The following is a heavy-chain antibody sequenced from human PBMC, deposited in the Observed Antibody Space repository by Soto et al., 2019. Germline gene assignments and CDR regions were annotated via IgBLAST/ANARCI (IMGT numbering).Heavy chain of an antibody. Sequence: PGGSLRLSCAASGFTFSSYAMHWVRQAPGKGLEWVAVISYDGSNKYYADSVKGRFTISRDNSKNTLYLQMNSLRAEDTAVYYCAGYCSSNSCSTYYNYGMDVWGQGTTVTVPS. CDR3: AGYCSSNSCSTYYNYGMDV. D-gene: IGHD2-2*02. CDR2: ISYDGSNK. V-gene: IGHV3-30-3*01. J-gene: IGHJ6*02. CDR1: GFTFSSYA.